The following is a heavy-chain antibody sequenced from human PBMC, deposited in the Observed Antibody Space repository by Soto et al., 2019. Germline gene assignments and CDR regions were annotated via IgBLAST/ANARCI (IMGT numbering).Heavy chain of an antibody. CDR2: ITGSGGST. CDR3: ANYYGDYAGGEFLQH. V-gene: IGHV3-23*01. CDR1: GFTFSSYA. D-gene: IGHD4-17*01. J-gene: IGHJ1*01. Sequence: EVQLLESGGGLVQPGGSLRLSCAPSGFTFSSYAMSWVRQAPGKGLEWVSAITGSGGSTYYADSVKGRFTISRDNSKNTLYLQMNSLRAEDTAVYYCANYYGDYAGGEFLQHWGQGTLVTVSS.